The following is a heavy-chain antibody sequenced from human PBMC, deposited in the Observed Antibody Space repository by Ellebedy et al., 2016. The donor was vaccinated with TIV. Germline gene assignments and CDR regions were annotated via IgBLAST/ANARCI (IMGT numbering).Heavy chain of an antibody. V-gene: IGHV1-69*10. J-gene: IGHJ4*02. CDR2: ILPILGKA. CDR3: AREPLPTNTQEWTQGFDS. Sequence: AASVKVSCKASGGTFSSYGISWVRQAPGQGLEWMGRILPILGKANYAQKFQGRDTITADESTYTAYMELRSLRSEDTAVYYCAREPLPTNTQEWTQGFDSWGQGTLVTVSS. D-gene: IGHD2-8*01. CDR1: GGTFSSYG.